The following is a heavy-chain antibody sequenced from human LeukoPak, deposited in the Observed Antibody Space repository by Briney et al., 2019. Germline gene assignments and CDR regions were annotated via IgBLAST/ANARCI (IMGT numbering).Heavy chain of an antibody. J-gene: IGHJ3*02. CDR2: INPSGGST. CDR3: VSGYSYGPDAFDI. Sequence: EASVKVSCKASGYTFTSYYMHWVRQAPGQGLEWMGIINPSGGSTSYAQKFQGRVTMTRDTSTSTVYMELSRLRSDDTAVYYCVSGYSYGPDAFDIWGQGTMVTVSS. CDR1: GYTFTSYY. V-gene: IGHV1-46*01. D-gene: IGHD5-18*01.